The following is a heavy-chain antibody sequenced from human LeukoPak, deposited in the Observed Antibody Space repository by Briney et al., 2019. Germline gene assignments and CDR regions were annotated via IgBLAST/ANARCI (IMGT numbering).Heavy chain of an antibody. D-gene: IGHD1-1*01. CDR3: TRQLWSDYYYYYYMDV. V-gene: IGHV4-34*01. CDR2: INHSGST. J-gene: IGHJ6*03. CDR1: GGSLSGYY. Sequence: SETLSLTCAVYGGSLSGYYWSWIRQPPGKGPEWIGEINHSGSTNYNPSLKSRVTISVDTSKNQFSLELSSMTAADTAVYYCTRQLWSDYYYYYYMDVWGKGTTVTVSS.